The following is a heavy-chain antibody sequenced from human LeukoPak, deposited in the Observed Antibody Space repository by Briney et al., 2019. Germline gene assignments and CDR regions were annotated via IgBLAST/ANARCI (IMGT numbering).Heavy chain of an antibody. Sequence: GGSLRLSCAASGFTFSDYAMSWVRQAPGKGLEWLSYLSSSSITIYYADSVQGRFTISRDNAENSLHLQMNSLRAEDTAVYYCAKDKENYGDYGDAFDIWGQGTMVTVSS. V-gene: IGHV3-48*01. J-gene: IGHJ3*02. CDR2: LSSSSITI. CDR3: AKDKENYGDYGDAFDI. CDR1: GFTFSDYA. D-gene: IGHD4-17*01.